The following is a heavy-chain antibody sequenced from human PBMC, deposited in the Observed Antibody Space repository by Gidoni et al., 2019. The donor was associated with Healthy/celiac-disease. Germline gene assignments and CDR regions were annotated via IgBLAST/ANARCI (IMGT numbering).Heavy chain of an antibody. CDR3: ARCDDFWSGNDY. CDR1: GGSISSGSYY. D-gene: IGHD3-3*01. J-gene: IGHJ4*02. Sequence: QVQLQESGPGLVKPSQTLSLTCTVSGGSISSGSYYWSWIRQPAGKGLEWIGRIYTSGSTNYNPSLKSRVTISVDTSKNQFSLKLSSVTAADTAVYYCARCDDFWSGNDYWGQGTLVTVSS. CDR2: IYTSGST. V-gene: IGHV4-61*02.